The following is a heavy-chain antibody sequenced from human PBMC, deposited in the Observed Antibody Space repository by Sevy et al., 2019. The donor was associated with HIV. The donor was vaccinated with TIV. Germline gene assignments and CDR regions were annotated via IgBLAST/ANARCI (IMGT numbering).Heavy chain of an antibody. V-gene: IGHV3-7*01. CDR2: IKQDGSEK. J-gene: IGHJ6*02. CDR1: GFTFSSYW. Sequence: GGCLRLSCAASGFTFSSYWMSWVRQAPGKGLEWVANIKQDGSEKYYVDSVKGRFTISRDNAKNSLYLQMNSLRAEDTAVYYCAREVGYSSSWYALYYYYGMDVWGQGTTVTVSS. D-gene: IGHD6-13*01. CDR3: AREVGYSSSWYALYYYYGMDV.